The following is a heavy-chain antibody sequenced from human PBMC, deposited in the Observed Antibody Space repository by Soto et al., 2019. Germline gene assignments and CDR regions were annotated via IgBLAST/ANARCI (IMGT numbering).Heavy chain of an antibody. D-gene: IGHD3-10*01. V-gene: IGHV1-46*03. J-gene: IGHJ4*02. Sequence: GASVKVSCKASGYIFTNYFIHWVRQAPGQGLEWMGTINPTGGSTNYAQNLQGRVIMTRDTSTSTAYMELRSLRSEDTAVYYCARPYGSGPYYFDYWGQGTLVTVSS. CDR3: ARPYGSGPYYFDY. CDR2: INPTGGST. CDR1: GYIFTNYF.